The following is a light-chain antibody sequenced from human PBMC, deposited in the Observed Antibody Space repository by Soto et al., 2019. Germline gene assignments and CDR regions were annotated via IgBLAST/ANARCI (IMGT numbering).Light chain of an antibody. CDR1: QSLVHSDGNTY. Sequence: DVVMTQSPLSLPVTLGQPASISCRSSQSLVHSDGNTYLSWFQQRPGQSPRRLIYNVSNRDSGVPDRFSGSGSDTDFTLTISRVEAEDVGVYYCMQGTHWPPAFGGGTKVEIK. V-gene: IGKV2-30*02. CDR3: MQGTHWPPA. J-gene: IGKJ4*01. CDR2: NVS.